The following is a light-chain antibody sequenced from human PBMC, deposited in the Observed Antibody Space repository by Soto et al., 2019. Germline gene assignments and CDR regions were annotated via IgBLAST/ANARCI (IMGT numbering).Light chain of an antibody. CDR1: QSINKY. J-gene: IGKJ1*01. CDR2: AAS. CDR3: QQTSSRVRT. V-gene: IGKV1-39*01. Sequence: DLQIAQSPSYKSASVGDRVTITCRSSQSINKYLNWYQQKPGKAPKLLIYAASNLQGGVTSRFSGSGSGTDFTLTISSLQPEDFATYYCQQTSSRVRTSGQGTKADI.